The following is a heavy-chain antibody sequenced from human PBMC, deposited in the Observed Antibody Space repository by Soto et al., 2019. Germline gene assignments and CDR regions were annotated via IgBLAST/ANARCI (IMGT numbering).Heavy chain of an antibody. Sequence: GGSLRLSCPASGFSLSNYVMHWVRQTPGKGLEYVSAIGSSGYSTYYADSVKGRFTISRDNSKNTLYLQMSSLRTEDTAVYYCVKDSHRTVTFDYWGQGTLVTVSS. D-gene: IGHD2-21*02. V-gene: IGHV3-64D*06. CDR1: GFSLSNYV. CDR3: VKDSHRTVTFDY. J-gene: IGHJ4*02. CDR2: IGSSGYST.